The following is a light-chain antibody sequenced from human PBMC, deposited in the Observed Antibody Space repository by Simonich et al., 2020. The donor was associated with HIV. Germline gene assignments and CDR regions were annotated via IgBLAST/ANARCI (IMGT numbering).Light chain of an antibody. J-gene: IGKJ1*01. CDR1: QSVRSS. Sequence: EIVMTQSPATLSVSPGERATLSCRASQSVRSSLAWYQQKPGQAPRLLIYGASTRATGIPARFSGSGSGTEFTLTLISMQSEDFAVYYCQQYGSSPMTFGQGTKVEIK. V-gene: IGKV3-15*01. CDR3: QQYGSSPMT. CDR2: GAS.